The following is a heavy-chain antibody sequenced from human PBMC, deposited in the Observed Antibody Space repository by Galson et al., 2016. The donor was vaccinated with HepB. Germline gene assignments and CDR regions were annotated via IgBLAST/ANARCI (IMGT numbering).Heavy chain of an antibody. CDR2: IDSSGSAI. V-gene: IGHV3-11*01. Sequence: SLRLSCAGSGLTFSDFYMSWIRQAPGKGLECVSHIDSSGSAIYYADSVKGRFTISRDNARNSLYLEMNSLRAEDTAVYYCARPGRRIAVGGNYGMDVWGQGTTVTVSS. D-gene: IGHD6-19*01. J-gene: IGHJ6*02. CDR3: ARPGRRIAVGGNYGMDV. CDR1: GLTFSDFY.